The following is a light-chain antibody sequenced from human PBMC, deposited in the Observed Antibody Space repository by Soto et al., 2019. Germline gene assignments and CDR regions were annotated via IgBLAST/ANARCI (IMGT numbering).Light chain of an antibody. J-gene: IGLJ2*01. CDR2: EVI. CDR3: SSYTTSSTLV. V-gene: IGLV2-14*01. CDR1: RSDVGDYND. Sequence: QSALAQPASVSGSPGQSITISCTATRSDVGDYNDVSWYQQHPGKAPKLIIFEVINRPSGVSNRFSGSKSGNTASLIISGLQAEDEADYYCSSYTTSSTLVFGGGTKLTVL.